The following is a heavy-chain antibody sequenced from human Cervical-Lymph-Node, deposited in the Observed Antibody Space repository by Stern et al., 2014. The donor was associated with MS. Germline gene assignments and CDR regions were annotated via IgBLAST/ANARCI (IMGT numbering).Heavy chain of an antibody. CDR1: GYTFSSYY. J-gene: IGHJ4*02. V-gene: IGHV1-46*01. CDR3: ARASNGDVFDN. Sequence: QVQLVQSGAEVKKAGASVKVSCKTSGYTFSSYYIHWVRQAPGQGLEWMGVINPDYDSKTYAQKFQGRVTMIRDTSTSTVHMELSSLRFEDTAVYYCARASNGDVFDNWGQGTLLIVSS. CDR2: INPDYDSK. D-gene: IGHD4-17*01.